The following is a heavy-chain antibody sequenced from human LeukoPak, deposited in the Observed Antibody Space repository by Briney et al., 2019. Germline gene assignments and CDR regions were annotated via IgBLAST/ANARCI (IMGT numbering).Heavy chain of an antibody. CDR3: ARVMRCSSTSCYYYYYGMDV. J-gene: IGHJ6*02. CDR1: GFTFSSYA. D-gene: IGHD2-2*01. Sequence: GGSLRLSCAASGFTFSSYAMHWVRRAPGKGLEWVAVISYDGSNKYYADSVKGRFTISRDNSKNTLYLQMNSLRAEDTAVYYCARVMRCSSTSCYYYYYGMDVWGQGTTVTVSS. CDR2: ISYDGSNK. V-gene: IGHV3-30-3*01.